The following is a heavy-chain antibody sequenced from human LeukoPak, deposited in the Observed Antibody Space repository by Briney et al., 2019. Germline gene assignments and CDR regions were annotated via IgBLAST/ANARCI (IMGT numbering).Heavy chain of an antibody. V-gene: IGHV3-9*03. CDR3: AKARVAGSNLDAFDI. CDR1: GFTFDDYA. Sequence: GGSLRLSCAASGFTFDDYAMHWVRQAPGKGLEWVSGISWNSGNLGYADSVKGRFTISRDNAKNSLFLQMNSLRAEDMALCYCAKARVAGSNLDAFDIWGQGTMVTVSS. CDR2: ISWNSGNL. D-gene: IGHD6-19*01. J-gene: IGHJ3*02.